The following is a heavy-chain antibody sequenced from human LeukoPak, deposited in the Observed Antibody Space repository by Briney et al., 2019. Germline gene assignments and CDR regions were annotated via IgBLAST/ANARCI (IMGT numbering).Heavy chain of an antibody. CDR3: ARKPVWFDP. Sequence: PGRSLRLSCAASGFTFSSYAMHWVRQAPGKGLEWVALISYDGSNKNYADSVKSRLTISRDISKNTLYVQMNSLRPEDTAVYYCARKPVWFDPWGQGTLVTVSS. V-gene: IGHV3-30*04. CDR2: ISYDGSNK. CDR1: GFTFSSYA. J-gene: IGHJ5*02.